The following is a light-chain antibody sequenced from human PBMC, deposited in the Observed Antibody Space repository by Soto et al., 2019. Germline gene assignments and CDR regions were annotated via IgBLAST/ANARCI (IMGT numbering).Light chain of an antibody. CDR1: QSVSSD. Sequence: EIVMTQSPATLSVSPGERATLSCRASQSVSSDLAWYHQKPGQAPRLLIYGASTRATGIPARFSGSGSGTDFTLTISRLEPEDFAVYYCQQYKTFGQGTKVDIK. CDR2: GAS. J-gene: IGKJ1*01. CDR3: QQYKT. V-gene: IGKV3-15*01.